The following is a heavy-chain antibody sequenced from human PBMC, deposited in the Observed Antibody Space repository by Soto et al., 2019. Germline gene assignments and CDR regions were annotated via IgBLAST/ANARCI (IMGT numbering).Heavy chain of an antibody. CDR2: INPNTGGT. CDR1: GYIFTSYY. D-gene: IGHD1-26*01. Sequence: GASVKVSCKASGYIFTSYYVHWVRQVPGQGLEWMGWINPNTGGTNYAQRFEGRVTMTRDTSISKAYMELSRLTSDDTAIYFCARVRPRREGDPGG. CDR3: ARVRPRREGDP. V-gene: IGHV1-2*02. J-gene: IGHJ5*02.